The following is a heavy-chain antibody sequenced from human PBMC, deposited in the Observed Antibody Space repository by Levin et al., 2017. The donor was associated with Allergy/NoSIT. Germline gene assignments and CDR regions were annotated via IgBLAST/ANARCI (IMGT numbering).Heavy chain of an antibody. V-gene: IGHV1-46*01. CDR1: GYTFTSYY. CDR3: ARDKAWFDRAYGYFQH. J-gene: IGHJ1*01. D-gene: IGHD3-10*01. Sequence: GGSLRLSCKASGYTFTSYYMHWVRQAPGQGLEWMGIINPSGGSTSYAQKFQGRVTMTRDTSTSTVYMELSSLRSEDTAVYYCARDKAWFDRAYGYFQHWGQGTLVTVSS. CDR2: INPSGGST.